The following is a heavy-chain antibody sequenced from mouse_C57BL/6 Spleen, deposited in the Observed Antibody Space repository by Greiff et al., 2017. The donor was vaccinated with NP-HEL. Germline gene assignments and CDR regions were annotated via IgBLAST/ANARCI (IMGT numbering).Heavy chain of an antibody. V-gene: IGHV1-18*01. CDR3: AREGDYYGSSYVGYFDV. CDR2: INPNNGGT. CDR1: GYTFTDYN. J-gene: IGHJ1*03. D-gene: IGHD1-1*01. Sequence: EVQLQQSGPELVKPGASVKIPCKASGYTFTDYNMDWVKQSHGKSLEWIGDINPNNGGTIYNQKFKGKATLTVDKSSSTDYMELRSLTSEDTAVDYCAREGDYYGSSYVGYFDVWGTGTTVTVSS.